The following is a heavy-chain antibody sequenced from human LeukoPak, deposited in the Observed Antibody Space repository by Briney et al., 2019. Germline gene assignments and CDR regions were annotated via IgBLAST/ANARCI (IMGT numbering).Heavy chain of an antibody. CDR1: GYTFTSYY. Sequence: ASVKVSCKASGYTFTSYYMHWVRQAPGQGLEWMGIINPSGGSTSYAQKFQGRVTMTRDMSTSTVYMELSSLRSEDTAVYYCARGRYYDSSGYSPWSLLGYWGQGTLVTVSS. J-gene: IGHJ4*02. D-gene: IGHD3-22*01. CDR3: ARGRYYDSSGYSPWSLLGY. CDR2: INPSGGST. V-gene: IGHV1-46*01.